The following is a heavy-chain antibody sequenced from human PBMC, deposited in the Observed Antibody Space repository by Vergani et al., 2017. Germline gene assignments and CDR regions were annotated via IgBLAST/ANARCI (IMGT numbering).Heavy chain of an antibody. V-gene: IGHV4-61*02. CDR2: IYTSGCT. CDR1: GGSLSSGSYY. D-gene: IGHD3-22*01. Sequence: QVQLQESGPGLVKPSQNLSLNCPVSGGSLSSGSYYWSWIRPPAGKGLEWIGRIYTSGCTNYNPSLKSLVTISVDTSKNQFSLKLSSVTAADTAVYYCSSSGYSYVRAYYYDSRNGMDVWGQGTTVTVSS. CDR3: SSSGYSYVRAYYYDSRNGMDV. J-gene: IGHJ6*02.